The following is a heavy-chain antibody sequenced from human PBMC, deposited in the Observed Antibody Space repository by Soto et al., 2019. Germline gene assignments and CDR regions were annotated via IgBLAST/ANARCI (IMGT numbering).Heavy chain of an antibody. D-gene: IGHD6-19*01. Sequence: QITLTESGPTLVKPTQTLTLTYTFSGFSLSTSGVGVGWIRQPPGKALEWLALIYWDGDTRYSPSLQSRLTVTKDTSENQLVLSMSDMGPADTATYYCAHILGGSGATVAGCFDYWGQGTLFTVSS. CDR3: AHILGGSGATVAGCFDY. J-gene: IGHJ4*02. CDR1: GFSLSTSGVG. V-gene: IGHV2-5*02. CDR2: IYWDGDT.